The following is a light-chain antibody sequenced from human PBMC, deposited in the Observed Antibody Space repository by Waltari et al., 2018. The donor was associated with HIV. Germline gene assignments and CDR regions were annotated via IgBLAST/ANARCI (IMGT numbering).Light chain of an antibody. V-gene: IGKV3-20*01. CDR2: GAS. J-gene: IGKJ3*01. CDR3: QQYGRTPFA. Sequence: EIVLTQSPGTLSLSPGEIATLSCRASQSDGSNYLAWYQQHPGQAPRLLIYGASSRATGIPDRFSGSGSGTDFTLTISRLEPEDFAVYYCQQYGRTPFAFGPGTRVDIK. CDR1: QSDGSNY.